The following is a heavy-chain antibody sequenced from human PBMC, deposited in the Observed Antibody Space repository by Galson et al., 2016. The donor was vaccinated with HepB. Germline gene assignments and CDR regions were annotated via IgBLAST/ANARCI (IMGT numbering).Heavy chain of an antibody. V-gene: IGHV3-33*01. CDR2: KWYDGSNK. Sequence: SLRLSCAASGFTFSDFGMHWVRQAPGKGLDGVAFKWYDGSNKHYADSVKGRFTISRDNSKNTLYLQMNSLTAEDTAVYYCARIPDSWGQGTLVIVSS. J-gene: IGHJ4*02. D-gene: IGHD2-21*01. CDR1: GFTFSDFG. CDR3: ARIPDS.